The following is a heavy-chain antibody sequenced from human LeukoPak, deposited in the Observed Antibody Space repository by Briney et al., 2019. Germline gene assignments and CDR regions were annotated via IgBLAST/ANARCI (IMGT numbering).Heavy chain of an antibody. V-gene: IGHV3-23*01. Sequence: GGSLRLSCAASGFTFSSYGMSWVRQAPGKGLEWVSAISGSGGSTYYADSVKGRFTISRDNSKNTLYLQMNSLRAEDTAVYYCAKADIVAVGFDYWGQGTLVTVSS. D-gene: IGHD2-2*01. CDR3: AKADIVAVGFDY. J-gene: IGHJ4*02. CDR2: ISGSGGST. CDR1: GFTFSSYG.